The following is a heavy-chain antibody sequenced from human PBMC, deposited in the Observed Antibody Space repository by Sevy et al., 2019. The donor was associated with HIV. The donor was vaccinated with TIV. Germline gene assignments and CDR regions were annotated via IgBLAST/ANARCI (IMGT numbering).Heavy chain of an antibody. V-gene: IGHV4-39*01. CDR2: IYYTRNT. CDR1: GGSISSTSYY. CDR3: ARQSWYTSGWFWFDP. J-gene: IGHJ5*02. Sequence: SETLSLTCSVSGGSISSTSYYWGWIRQPPGKGLEWIGTIYYTRNTYYNPSLKSRVTISVDTSKNRFSLKLSSVTAADTAVYYCARQSWYTSGWFWFDPWGQGTLVTVSS. D-gene: IGHD6-19*01.